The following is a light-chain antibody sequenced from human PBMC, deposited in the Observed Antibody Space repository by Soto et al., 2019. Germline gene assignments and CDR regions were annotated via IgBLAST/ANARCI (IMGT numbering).Light chain of an antibody. CDR2: GAS. CDR1: QSISSSY. J-gene: IGKJ4*01. Sequence: THSPGPLSLSTGKRSTLSGRASQSISSSYLAWYQQRPGQAPRLLIYGASSRATGIPDRFSGSGSGTDFTLTISRLEPEDFAVYYCQQFSSYPLTFGGGTKVDIK. V-gene: IGKV3-20*01. CDR3: QQFSSYPLT.